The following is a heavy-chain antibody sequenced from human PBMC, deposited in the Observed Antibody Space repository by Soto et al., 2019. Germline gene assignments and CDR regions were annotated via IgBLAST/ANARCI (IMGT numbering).Heavy chain of an antibody. CDR3: AKDGFSASGKYYFDY. V-gene: IGHV3-23*01. J-gene: IGHJ4*02. D-gene: IGHD3-10*01. CDR1: GFTFSNYA. Sequence: EVHLLESGGGLVQPGGSLRLSCAASGFTFSNYAMNWVRQAPGKGLEWVSVISDSGDSTYYADSVKGRFTISRDKSKNTLYLHMNSLTADDTAVYYCAKDGFSASGKYYFDYWGQGTLVTVSS. CDR2: ISDSGDST.